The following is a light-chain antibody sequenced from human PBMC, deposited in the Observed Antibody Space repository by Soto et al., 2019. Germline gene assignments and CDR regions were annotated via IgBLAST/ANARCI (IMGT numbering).Light chain of an antibody. Sequence: EIVLTQSPGTLSLSPGERATLSCRASQSVSSSYLAWYQQKPDQAPRLLIYGASSRATGIPDRFSGSGSGTDFTLTISRLEPEDFAVYYCQQYGSSPTFGGGTKVDIK. CDR1: QSVSSSY. J-gene: IGKJ4*01. V-gene: IGKV3-20*01. CDR2: GAS. CDR3: QQYGSSPT.